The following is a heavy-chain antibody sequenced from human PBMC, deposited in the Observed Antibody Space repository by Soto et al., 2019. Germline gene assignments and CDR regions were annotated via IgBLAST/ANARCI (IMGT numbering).Heavy chain of an antibody. D-gene: IGHD5-12*01. CDR3: AILGGRGYTCYDYNYYFDY. V-gene: IGHV4-4*02. CDR1: GGSISSSNW. CDR2: IYHSGST. J-gene: IGHJ4*02. Sequence: QVQLQESGPGLVKPSGTLSLTCAVSGGSISSSNWWSWVRQPPGKGLEWIGEIYHSGSTNYNPSLNSRLPLPVDNPKTQSSLNLSPVTAADTAFYYCAILGGRGYTCYDYNYYFDYWGQGTLVTVSS.